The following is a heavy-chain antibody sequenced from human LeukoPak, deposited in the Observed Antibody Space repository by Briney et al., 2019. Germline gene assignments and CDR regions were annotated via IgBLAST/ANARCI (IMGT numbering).Heavy chain of an antibody. V-gene: IGHV4-39*07. CDR1: GGSISSSSYY. Sequence: PSETLSLTCTVSGGSISSSSYYWGWIRQPPGKGLEWIGEINHSGSANYNPSLKSRVTISVDTSKNQFSLNLSSVTAADTGVYYCARSIFGSSLFSYYYYMDVWGKGTTVTVSS. CDR3: ARSIFGSSLFSYYYYMDV. CDR2: INHSGSA. J-gene: IGHJ6*03. D-gene: IGHD3-3*01.